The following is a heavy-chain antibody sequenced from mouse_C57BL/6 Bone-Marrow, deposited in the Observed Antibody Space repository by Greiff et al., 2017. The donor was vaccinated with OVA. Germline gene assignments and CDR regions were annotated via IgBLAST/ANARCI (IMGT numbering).Heavy chain of an antibody. CDR3: VRQRELVRYFDV. D-gene: IGHD4-1*01. V-gene: IGHV10-1*01. J-gene: IGHJ1*03. CDR2: IRSKSNNYAT. Sequence: EVQGVESGGGLVQPKGSLKLSCAASGFSFNTYAMNWVRQAPGKGLEWVARIRSKSNNYATYYADSVKDRFTISRDDSESMLYLQMNNLKTEDTAMYYCVRQRELVRYFDVWGTGTTVTVSS. CDR1: GFSFNTYA.